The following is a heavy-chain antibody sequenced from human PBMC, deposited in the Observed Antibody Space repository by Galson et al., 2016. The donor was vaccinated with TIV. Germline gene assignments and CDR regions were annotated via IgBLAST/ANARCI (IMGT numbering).Heavy chain of an antibody. V-gene: IGHV1-69*13. Sequence: SVKVSCKASGGTFNIYAISWVRQAPGQGLEWMGGILPIFGAATYAQKFQGRVTITADESTNTAYMELSSLKSGDTAMYYCARPSSSCRGCSYYYYMDVWGKGTTVTASS. D-gene: IGHD6-19*01. CDR1: GGTFNIYA. J-gene: IGHJ6*03. CDR2: ILPIFGAA. CDR3: ARPSSSCRGCSYYYYMDV.